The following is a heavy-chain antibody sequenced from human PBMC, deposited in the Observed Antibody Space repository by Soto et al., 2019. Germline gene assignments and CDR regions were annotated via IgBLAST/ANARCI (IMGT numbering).Heavy chain of an antibody. CDR1: GFTFSSYW. D-gene: IGHD3-16*01. CDR2: SNRDASST. J-gene: IGHJ4*02. CDR3: ARDITVWCFDY. Sequence: GGDLRLSSADTGFTFSSYWMHLVIQAPVKVLARVARSNRDASSTSYAESGKGRFTISSDNAKNTLYLQMNRLRAEDTTASYFARDITVWCFDYWGQGTLVTVSS. V-gene: IGHV3-74*01.